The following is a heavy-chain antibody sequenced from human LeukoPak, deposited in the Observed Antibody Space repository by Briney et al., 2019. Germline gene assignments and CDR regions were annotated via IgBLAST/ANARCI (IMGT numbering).Heavy chain of an antibody. V-gene: IGHV4-59*01. J-gene: IGHJ3*02. Sequence: PSETLSLTCTVSGGSISTYYWSWIRQPPGKGLGWIAYIYNSGSTNSNPSLKSRVTISVDTSKNQFSLRLSSVTAADTAVYYCARIYYDSGAYYRRAFDIWGQGTMVSVSP. CDR2: IYNSGST. D-gene: IGHD3-22*01. CDR1: GGSISTYY. CDR3: ARIYYDSGAYYRRAFDI.